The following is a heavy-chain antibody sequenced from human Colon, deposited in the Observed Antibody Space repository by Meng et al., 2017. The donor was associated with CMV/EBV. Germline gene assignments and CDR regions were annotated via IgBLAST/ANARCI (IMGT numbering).Heavy chain of an antibody. V-gene: IGHV1-69*10. CDR3: ARGPYDVVPAAMRYAS. D-gene: IGHD2-2*01. CDR1: GVTFNYG. Sequence: GVTFNYGVNWGRKAPGQGLEWRGGIIPVLGITNYAQKFQGRVTITADKSPTTAYMALRSLRSEDTAMFYCARGPYDVVPAAMRYASWGQGTLVTVSS. CDR2: IIPVLGIT. J-gene: IGHJ5*02.